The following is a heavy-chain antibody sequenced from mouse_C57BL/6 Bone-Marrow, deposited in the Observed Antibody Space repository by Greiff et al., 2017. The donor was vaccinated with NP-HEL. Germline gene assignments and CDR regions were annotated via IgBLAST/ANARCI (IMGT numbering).Heavy chain of an antibody. CDR1: GFNIKDDY. Sequence: EVQLQQSGAELVRPGASVKLSCTASGFNIKDDYMHWVKQRPEQGLEWIGWIDPENGDTEYASKFQGKATITADTSSNTAYLQLSSLTSEDTAVNYYTYYYGSSGYWGQGTTLTVSS. V-gene: IGHV14-4*01. CDR2: IDPENGDT. CDR3: TYYYGSSGY. J-gene: IGHJ2*01. D-gene: IGHD1-1*01.